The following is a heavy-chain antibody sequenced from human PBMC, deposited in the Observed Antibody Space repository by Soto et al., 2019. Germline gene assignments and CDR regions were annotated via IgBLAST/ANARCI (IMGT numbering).Heavy chain of an antibody. CDR2: INPSGGST. Sequence: ASVKVSCKASGYNFTSYYMHWVRQAPGQGLAWMGIINPSGGSTSYEQKFQGRVTLTRDTSTSTVYMELSSLRSEDTSVYYCARAYDYDSSGNYGEAEPNEFDYWGQGTLVTVSS. D-gene: IGHD3-22*01. V-gene: IGHV1-46*01. J-gene: IGHJ4*02. CDR3: ARAYDYDSSGNYGEAEPNEFDY. CDR1: GYNFTSYY.